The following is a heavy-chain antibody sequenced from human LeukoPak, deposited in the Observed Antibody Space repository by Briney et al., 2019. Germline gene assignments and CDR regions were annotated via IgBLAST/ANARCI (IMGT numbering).Heavy chain of an antibody. CDR3: ARDSTLTHAWSGYGFDV. CDR2: ISSSTSTT. J-gene: IGHJ3*01. CDR1: GFTFSSYS. D-gene: IGHD4-17*01. V-gene: IGHV3-48*02. Sequence: GGSLRLSCAASGFTFSSYSMNWVRQAPGKGLEWVSYISSSTSTTYYADSVQGRFTISRDNAKNSLYLQMDSLRDGDTAVYYCARDSTLTHAWSGYGFDVWGQGTMVTVSS.